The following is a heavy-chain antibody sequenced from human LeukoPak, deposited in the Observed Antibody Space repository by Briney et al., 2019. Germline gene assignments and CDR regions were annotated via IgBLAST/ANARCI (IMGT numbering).Heavy chain of an antibody. V-gene: IGHV3-30*18. CDR1: GFTFSSYG. CDR3: AKPTTVLTSYYFDY. D-gene: IGHD4-23*01. Sequence: GGSLRLSCAASGFTFSSYGMQWVRQAPGKGLEWVAIISYDGRDKFYEDSVEGRFTISRDNSKNTLYLQMNNLRAEDTAVYYCAKPTTVLTSYYFDYWGQGTLVTVSS. CDR2: ISYDGRDK. J-gene: IGHJ4*02.